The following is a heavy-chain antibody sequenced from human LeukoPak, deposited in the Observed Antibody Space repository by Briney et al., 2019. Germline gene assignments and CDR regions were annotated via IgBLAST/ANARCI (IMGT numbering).Heavy chain of an antibody. Sequence: PGGSLRLSCAASGFTFSSYGMHWVRQAPGKGLEWVAFIRYDGSNKCYADSVKGRFTISRDNSKNTLYLQMNSLRAEDTAVYYCAKDRMYLYYYDSSGYYHDAFDIWGQGTMVTVSS. CDR3: AKDRMYLYYYDSSGYYHDAFDI. J-gene: IGHJ3*02. D-gene: IGHD3-22*01. CDR2: IRYDGSNK. CDR1: GFTFSSYG. V-gene: IGHV3-30*02.